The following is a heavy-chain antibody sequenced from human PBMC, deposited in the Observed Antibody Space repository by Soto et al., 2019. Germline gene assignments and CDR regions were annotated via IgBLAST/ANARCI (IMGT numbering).Heavy chain of an antibody. V-gene: IGHV3-48*02. Sequence: EVQLVESGGGLVQPGGSLRLSCAASGFTFSNYAMNWVRQAPGKGLEWVSYISHKSSAIYHADSVKGRFTISRDNAKNSLYLQMNSLRDEDTAVYYCARDRYSSTTVTIMDYWGQGTLVTVSS. J-gene: IGHJ4*02. CDR1: GFTFSNYA. CDR2: ISHKSSAI. CDR3: ARDRYSSTTVTIMDY. D-gene: IGHD4-17*01.